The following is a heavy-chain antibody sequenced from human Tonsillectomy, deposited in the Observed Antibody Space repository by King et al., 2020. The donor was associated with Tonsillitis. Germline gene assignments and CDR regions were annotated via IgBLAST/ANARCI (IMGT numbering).Heavy chain of an antibody. CDR1: GGSISSSSYY. CDR3: ARGWGRGYSYGGGDAFDI. Sequence: QLQESGPGLVKPSETLSLTCTVSGGSISSSSYYWGWIRQPPGKGLEWIGSIYYSGSTYYNPSLKSRVTISVDTSKNQFSLKLSSVTAADTAVYYCARGWGRGYSYGGGDAFDIWGQGTMVTVSS. D-gene: IGHD5-18*01. J-gene: IGHJ3*02. V-gene: IGHV4-39*07. CDR2: IYYSGST.